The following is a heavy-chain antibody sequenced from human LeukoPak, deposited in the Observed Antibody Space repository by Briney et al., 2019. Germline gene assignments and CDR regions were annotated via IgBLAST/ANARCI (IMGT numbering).Heavy chain of an antibody. J-gene: IGHJ4*02. V-gene: IGHV1-69*13. CDR1: GYTFTSYA. D-gene: IGHD5-18*01. CDR3: ARTGAAMAATTSADFDY. CDR2: IIPIFGTA. Sequence: SVKVSCKASGYTFTSYAMNWVRQAPGQGLEWMGGIIPIFGTANYAQKFQGRVTITADESTSTAYMELSSLRSEDTAVYYCARTGAAMAATTSADFDYWGQGTLVTVSS.